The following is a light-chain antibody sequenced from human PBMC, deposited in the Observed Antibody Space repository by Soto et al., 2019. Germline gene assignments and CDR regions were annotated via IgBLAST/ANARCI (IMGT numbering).Light chain of an antibody. Sequence: IQLTQSPSSLSASVGDRVTITCRASQGIINYLAWYQQKPGKAPKLLIYGASTLQSGVPSRFGGSGSGTDFTLTVSSLPPEDFATYYCQQLFIYPPTFSPGTKVDIK. CDR3: QQLFIYPPT. V-gene: IGKV1-9*01. CDR1: QGIINY. J-gene: IGKJ3*01. CDR2: GAS.